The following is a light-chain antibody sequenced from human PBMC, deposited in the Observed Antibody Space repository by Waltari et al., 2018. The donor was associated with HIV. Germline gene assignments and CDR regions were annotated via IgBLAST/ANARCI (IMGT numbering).Light chain of an antibody. V-gene: IGKV4-1*01. CDR2: WAS. J-gene: IGKJ1*01. Sequence: DIVMTQSPDSLAVSVGERATINCKSSQNILDISNNKNYLTWYQQKPGQSPKLLIYWASSLEAGVPDRFRGSGSGTDCTLTISGLQAEDVAVYYWQQHFSTPWTFGQGTKVGIK. CDR3: QQHFSTPWT. CDR1: QNILDISNNKNY.